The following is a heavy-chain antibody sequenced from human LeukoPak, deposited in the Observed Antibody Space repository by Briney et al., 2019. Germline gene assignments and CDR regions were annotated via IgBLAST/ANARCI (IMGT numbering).Heavy chain of an antibody. J-gene: IGHJ3*02. Sequence: SKTLSLTCTVSGASITSYFWSWVRQPPGKGLEWIGYVYYTESPNYNPSLKSRLTISVDTSKNQFSLRLTSVTPADTAVYYCALGAAFDIWGQGTMVTVSS. V-gene: IGHV4-59*01. CDR1: GASITSYF. CDR2: VYYTESP. CDR3: ALGAAFDI.